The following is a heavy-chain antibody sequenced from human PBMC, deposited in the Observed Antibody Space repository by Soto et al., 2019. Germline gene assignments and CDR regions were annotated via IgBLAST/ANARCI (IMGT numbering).Heavy chain of an antibody. CDR1: GFTFSSYG. CDR3: AKEGVYDALMYYYYGMDV. V-gene: IGHV3-30*18. Sequence: GGSLRLSCAASGFTFSSYGMHWVRQAPGKGLEWVAVISYDGSNKYYADSVKGRFTISRDNSKNTRYLQMNSLRAEDTAVYYCAKEGVYDALMYYYYGMDVWGQGTTVTVSS. CDR2: ISYDGSNK. D-gene: IGHD3-3*01. J-gene: IGHJ6*02.